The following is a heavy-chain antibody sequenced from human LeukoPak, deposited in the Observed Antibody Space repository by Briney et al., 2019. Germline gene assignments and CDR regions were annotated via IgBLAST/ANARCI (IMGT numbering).Heavy chain of an antibody. CDR1: GFTFSNFW. V-gene: IGHV3-7*04. CDR2: IHPEGNEK. D-gene: IGHD2-21*02. J-gene: IGHJ4*02. Sequence: PGGSLRLSXAASGFTFSNFWMSWVRQAPGRGLEWVANIHPEGNEKYHVDSVKGRFTISRDNTKSSLFLQMHGLRVEDTAVYYCARGDDFSGDYWGQGTLVTVSS. CDR3: ARGDDFSGDY.